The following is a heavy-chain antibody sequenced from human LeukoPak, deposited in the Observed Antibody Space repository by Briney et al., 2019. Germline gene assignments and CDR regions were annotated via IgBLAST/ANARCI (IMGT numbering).Heavy chain of an antibody. V-gene: IGHV1-69*13. Sequence: SVKVSCKASGGTFSSYAISWVRQAPGQGLEWMGGIIPIFGTANYAQKFQGRVTITADESTSTAYMELSSLRSEDTAVYYCARDHPLMGLRSVYFDYWGQGTLVTVSS. CDR2: IIPIFGTA. CDR1: GGTFSSYA. CDR3: ARDHPLMGLRSVYFDY. J-gene: IGHJ4*02. D-gene: IGHD4-17*01.